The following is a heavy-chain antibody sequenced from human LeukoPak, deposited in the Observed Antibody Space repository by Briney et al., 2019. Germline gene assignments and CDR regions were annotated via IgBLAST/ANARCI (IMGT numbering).Heavy chain of an antibody. D-gene: IGHD3-3*01. CDR3: ARRDFWSGYLDY. CDR2: ISNSGSDI. J-gene: IGHJ4*02. Sequence: PGRSLRLSCAASGFTFSDYEMGWIRQAPGKGLEWVSYISNSGSDIYYAESVKGRFTISRDNAKNSLYLQMNSLRAEDTAVYYCARRDFWSGYLDYWGQGTLVTVSS. V-gene: IGHV3-11*04. CDR1: GFTFSDYE.